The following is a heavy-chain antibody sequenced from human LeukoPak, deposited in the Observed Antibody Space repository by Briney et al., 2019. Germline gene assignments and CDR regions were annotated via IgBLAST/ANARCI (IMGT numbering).Heavy chain of an antibody. CDR3: ARDGYCSGGSCYYFDY. CDR2: IYYSGST. Sequence: SQTLSLTCTVSGGSISSGDYYWSWIRQPPGKGLEWIGYIYYSGSTYYNPSLKSRVTISVDTSKNQFSLKLSSVTAADTAVYCCARDGYCSGGSCYYFDYWGQGTLVTVSS. J-gene: IGHJ4*02. D-gene: IGHD2-15*01. V-gene: IGHV4-30-4*01. CDR1: GGSISSGDYY.